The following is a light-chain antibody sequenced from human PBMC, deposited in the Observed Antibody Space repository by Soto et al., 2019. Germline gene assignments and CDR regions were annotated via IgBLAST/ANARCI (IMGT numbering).Light chain of an antibody. CDR3: SSYAGWINWV. CDR1: SSDVGNYNY. Sequence: QSALTQPPSASGSPGQSVTISCTGTSSDVGNYNYVSWYQQYPGKAPKLIIYAVTQRPSGVPDRFSGSKSGNTASLTVSGLQADDEADYYCSSYAGWINWVFGGGTKVTVL. CDR2: AVT. J-gene: IGLJ3*02. V-gene: IGLV2-8*01.